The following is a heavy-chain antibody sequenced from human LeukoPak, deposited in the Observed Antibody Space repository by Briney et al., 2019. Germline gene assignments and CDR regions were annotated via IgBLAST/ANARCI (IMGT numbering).Heavy chain of an antibody. V-gene: IGHV3-53*01. CDR1: GFTVSSNY. Sequence: PGGSLRLSCAASGFTVSSNYVSWVRQAPGKGLEWVSVIYSGGSTYYADSVKGRITISRDNSKNTLYLQMNSLRAEDTAVYYCARGGYSYGFDYWGQGTLVTVSS. CDR2: IYSGGST. CDR3: ARGGYSYGFDY. J-gene: IGHJ4*02. D-gene: IGHD5-18*01.